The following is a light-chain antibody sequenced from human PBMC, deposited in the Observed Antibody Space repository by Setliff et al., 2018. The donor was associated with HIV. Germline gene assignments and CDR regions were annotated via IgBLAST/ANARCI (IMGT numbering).Light chain of an antibody. V-gene: IGLV2-18*02. CDR1: SSDVGSYNR. Sequence: QSALTQPPSVSGSPGQSVTISCTGTSSDVGSYNRVSRYQQPPGTAPKLMIYEVNNRPSGVPDRFSGSKSGNTASLTISGLQAEDEADHYCSSYTSISTYVFGTGTKVTVL. J-gene: IGLJ1*01. CDR2: EVN. CDR3: SSYTSISTYV.